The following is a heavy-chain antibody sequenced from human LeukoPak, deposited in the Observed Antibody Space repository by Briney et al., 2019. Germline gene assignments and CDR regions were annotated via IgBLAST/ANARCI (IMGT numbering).Heavy chain of an antibody. CDR1: GYTFTSYY. CDR3: ARRVPYGPIDY. D-gene: IGHD4-17*01. Sequence: ASVKVSCKASGYTFTSYYMHWVRQAPGQGLEWMGIINPGGGSTSYAQKFQGRVTMTRDMSTSTVYMELSSLRSEDTAVYYCARRVPYGPIDYWGQGTLVTVSS. J-gene: IGHJ4*02. CDR2: INPGGGST. V-gene: IGHV1-46*01.